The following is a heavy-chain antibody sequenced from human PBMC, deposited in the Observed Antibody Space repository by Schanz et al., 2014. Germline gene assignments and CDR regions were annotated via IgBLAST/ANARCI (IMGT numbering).Heavy chain of an antibody. V-gene: IGHV3-20*01. CDR2: INWSDGST. CDR3: ARGSSASLSRVWFDL. J-gene: IGHJ5*02. Sequence: EVQLVESGGGVVRPGGSLRLSCAASGFTFDDYAMSWVRQAPGKGLEWVSAINWSDGSTGYADSVKGRFTISRDNGKNSLYLEMNSLRAGDTAFYHCARGSSASLSRVWFDLWGQGTLVTVSS. D-gene: IGHD6-6*01. CDR1: GFTFDDYA.